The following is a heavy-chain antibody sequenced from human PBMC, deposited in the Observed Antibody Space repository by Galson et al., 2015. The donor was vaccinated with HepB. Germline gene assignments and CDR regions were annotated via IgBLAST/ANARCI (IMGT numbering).Heavy chain of an antibody. CDR1: GYTFTSYA. CDR3: ARLPLGGSGSWGYYMDV. J-gene: IGHJ6*03. CDR2: INAGNGNT. D-gene: IGHD3-10*01. V-gene: IGHV1-3*01. Sequence: SVKVSCKASGYTFTSYAMHWVRQAPGQRLEWMGWINAGNGNTKYSQKFQGRVTITRDTSASTAYMELSSLRSEDTAVYYCARLPLGGSGSWGYYMDVWGKGTTVTVSS.